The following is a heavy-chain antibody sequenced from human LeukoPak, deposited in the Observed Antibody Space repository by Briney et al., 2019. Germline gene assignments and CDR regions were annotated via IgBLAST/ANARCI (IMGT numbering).Heavy chain of an antibody. Sequence: GGSLRLSCAASGFTFSSYAMHWVRQAPGKGLEWVSAIVGSGGSTYYADSVKGRFTISRDNSKNTLYLQMNSLRAEDTAVYYCAKDVDVVVVPAGYMDVWGKGTTVTVSS. CDR1: GFTFSSYA. V-gene: IGHV3-23*01. CDR2: IVGSGGST. J-gene: IGHJ6*03. D-gene: IGHD2-2*03. CDR3: AKDVDVVVVPAGYMDV.